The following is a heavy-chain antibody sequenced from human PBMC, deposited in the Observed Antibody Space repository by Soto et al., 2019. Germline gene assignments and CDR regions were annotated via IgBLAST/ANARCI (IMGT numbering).Heavy chain of an antibody. D-gene: IGHD3-3*01. J-gene: IGHJ6*02. CDR1: GFTFSIYA. Sequence: PGGSLRLSCAASGFTFSIYAMSWVRQAPGKGLEWVSAISGSGGSTYYADSVKGRFTISRDNSKNTLYLQMNSLRAEDTAVYYCASYDFWSGYSDYYYYGMDVWGQGTTVTVSS. CDR3: ASYDFWSGYSDYYYYGMDV. CDR2: ISGSGGST. V-gene: IGHV3-23*01.